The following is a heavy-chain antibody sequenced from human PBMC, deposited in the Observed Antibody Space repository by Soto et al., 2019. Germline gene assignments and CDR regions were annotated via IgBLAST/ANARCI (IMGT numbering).Heavy chain of an antibody. Sequence: PGESLKISCKGSGYSFTSYWISWVRQMPGKGLEWMGRIDPSDSYTNYSPSFQGHVTISADKSISTAYLQWSSLKASDTAMYYCARLGAAAGSTHYYYGMDVWGQGTTVTVSS. V-gene: IGHV5-10-1*01. CDR2: IDPSDSYT. J-gene: IGHJ6*02. CDR1: GYSFTSYW. CDR3: ARLGAAAGSTHYYYGMDV. D-gene: IGHD6-13*01.